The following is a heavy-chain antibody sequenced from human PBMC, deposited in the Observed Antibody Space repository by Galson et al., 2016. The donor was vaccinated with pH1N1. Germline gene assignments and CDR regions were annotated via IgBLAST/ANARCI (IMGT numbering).Heavy chain of an antibody. CDR3: ASRSSGQLHFDY. D-gene: IGHD3-22*01. V-gene: IGHV1-46*01. CDR1: GYTFITYY. Sequence: VKVSCKASGYTFITYYIHWVRQAPGQGLEWLGIINPSGVSTTYAQKFQGRVTMTRDTSTSTVYMELSSLRSEDAAVYYCASRSSGQLHFDYWGQGTLVTVSS. CDR2: INPSGVST. J-gene: IGHJ4*02.